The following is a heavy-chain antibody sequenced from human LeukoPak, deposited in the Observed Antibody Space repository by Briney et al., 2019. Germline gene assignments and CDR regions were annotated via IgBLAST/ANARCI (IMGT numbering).Heavy chain of an antibody. J-gene: IGHJ3*02. V-gene: IGHV3-23*01. CDR2: ISGSGGST. D-gene: IGHD4-17*01. CDR3: AKSRDYGDPNDAFDI. CDR1: GFTFSSYA. Sequence: AGGSLRLSCAAPGFTFSSYAMSWVRQAPGKGLEWVSAISGSGGSTYYADSVKGRFTISKDNSKNTLYLQMNSLRAEDTAVYYCAKSRDYGDPNDAFDIWGQGTVVTVSS.